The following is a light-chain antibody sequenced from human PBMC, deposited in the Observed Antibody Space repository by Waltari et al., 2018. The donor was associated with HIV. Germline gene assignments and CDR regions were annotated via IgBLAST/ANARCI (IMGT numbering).Light chain of an antibody. V-gene: IGKV3D-15*01. J-gene: IGKJ1*01. Sequence: VMTQSPATLSASPGERATLSCRASQGITYSRLAGYQQTTGQAPRLLIYGASTRATGIPARFSGSESGTEFTLTISSLQSEDFAVYFCQQYDQYPRTFGQGTKVETK. CDR3: QQYDQYPRT. CDR2: GAS. CDR1: QGITYSR.